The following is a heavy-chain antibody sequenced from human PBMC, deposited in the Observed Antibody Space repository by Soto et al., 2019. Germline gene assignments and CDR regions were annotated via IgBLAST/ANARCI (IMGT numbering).Heavy chain of an antibody. Sequence: QVQLQESGPGLLKPSETLSLTCTVSGVSISNNYWSWIRQPPGKGLEWIGYIYYNGHTNYNPSLKSRVTMSVDTSRNQISLKLTTVTAADTAVYYCTRANWYSEYWGQGTLVTVSS. CDR1: GVSISNNY. J-gene: IGHJ4*02. CDR3: TRANWYSEY. CDR2: IYYNGHT. V-gene: IGHV4-59*01. D-gene: IGHD7-27*01.